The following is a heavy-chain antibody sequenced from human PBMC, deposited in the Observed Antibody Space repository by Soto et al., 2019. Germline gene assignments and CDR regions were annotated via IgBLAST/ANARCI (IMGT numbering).Heavy chain of an antibody. J-gene: IGHJ4*02. CDR3: ARETYNYDSDAHTKTLLFDS. V-gene: IGHV4-34*01. CDR2: IGHTGAT. CDR1: GGSFSVQF. Sequence: TETLGVGCDVSGGSFSVQFWCWIRQSPEMGLEWIGEIGHTGATNYKASLQSRVIISLDTSKNQFSLRLSSVTAADTAVYFCARETYNYDSDAHTKTLLFDSWGQGTMVTVSS. D-gene: IGHD3-22*01.